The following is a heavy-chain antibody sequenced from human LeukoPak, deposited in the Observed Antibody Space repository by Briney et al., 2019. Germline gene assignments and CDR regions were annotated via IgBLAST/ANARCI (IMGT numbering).Heavy chain of an antibody. CDR2: IYYSGST. CDR3: ARVLHSSGWYTYYFDY. CDR1: GGSISSSSYY. V-gene: IGHV4-39*01. D-gene: IGHD6-19*01. J-gene: IGHJ4*02. Sequence: PSETLSLTCTVSGGSISSSSYYWGWIRQPPGKGLEWIGGIYYSGSTYYNPSLKSRVTISVDTSKNQFSLKLSSVTAADTAVYYCARVLHSSGWYTYYFDYWGQGTLVTVSS.